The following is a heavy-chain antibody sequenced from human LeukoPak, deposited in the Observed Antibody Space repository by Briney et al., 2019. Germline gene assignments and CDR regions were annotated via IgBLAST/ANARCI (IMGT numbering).Heavy chain of an antibody. J-gene: IGHJ4*02. CDR1: GFSFSSYE. CDR2: ISSSGSTI. V-gene: IGHV3-48*03. Sequence: WGSLRLSCAASGFSFSSYEMNWVRQAPGKGLEWVSYISSSGSTIYYADSVKGRFTISRDSAKNSLYLQMNSLRAEDTAVYYCARVLRGQQLDHSGQGTLVTVSS. CDR3: ARVLRGQQLDH. D-gene: IGHD6-13*01.